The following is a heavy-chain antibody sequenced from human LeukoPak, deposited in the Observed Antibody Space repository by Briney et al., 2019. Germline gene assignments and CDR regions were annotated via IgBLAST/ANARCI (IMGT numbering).Heavy chain of an antibody. V-gene: IGHV1-3*01. J-gene: IGHJ4*02. CDR3: ARVGSYGDYEEW. Sequence: ASVKVSCKASGYTFTSYAMHWVRQAPGQRLEWMGWINAGNGNTKYSQKFQGRVTITRDTSASTAYMELRSLRSDDTAVYYCARVGSYGDYEEWWGQGTLVTVSS. CDR2: INAGNGNT. CDR1: GYTFTSYA. D-gene: IGHD4-17*01.